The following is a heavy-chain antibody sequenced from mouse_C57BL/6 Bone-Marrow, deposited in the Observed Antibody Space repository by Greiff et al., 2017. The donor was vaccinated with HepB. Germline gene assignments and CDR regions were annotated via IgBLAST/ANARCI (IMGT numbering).Heavy chain of an antibody. CDR2: IDPENGDT. V-gene: IGHV14-4*01. CDR1: GFNIKDDY. D-gene: IGHD2-4*01. Sequence: EVQLQQSGAELVRPGASVKLSCTASGFNIKDDYMHWVKQRPEQGLEWIGWIDPENGDTEYASKFQGKATITADTSSNTAYLQLSSLTSEDTAVYYCTFYDYDGYFDVWGTGPTVTVSS. J-gene: IGHJ1*03. CDR3: TFYDYDGYFDV.